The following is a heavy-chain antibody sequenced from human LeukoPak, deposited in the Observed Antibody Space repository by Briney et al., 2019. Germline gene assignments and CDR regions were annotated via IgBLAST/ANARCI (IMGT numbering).Heavy chain of an antibody. CDR2: INPNSGGT. CDR1: GYTFTGYY. Sequence: ASVKVSCKASGYTFTGYYMHWVRQAPGQGLEWMGWINPNSGGTNYAQKFQGRVTMTRDTSISTAYMELSRLRSDDTAVYYCARDGHYYDSSGSTEYFQHWGQGTLVTVSS. J-gene: IGHJ1*01. CDR3: ARDGHYYDSSGSTEYFQH. D-gene: IGHD3-22*01. V-gene: IGHV1-2*02.